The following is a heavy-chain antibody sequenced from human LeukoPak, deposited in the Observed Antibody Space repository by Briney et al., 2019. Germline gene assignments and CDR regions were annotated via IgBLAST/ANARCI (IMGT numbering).Heavy chain of an antibody. J-gene: IGHJ4*02. Sequence: PGRSLRLSCAASGFTFSSYAMHWVRQAPGKGLEWVAVISYDGSNKYYADSVKGRFTISRDNSKNTLYLQMNSLRAEDMAVYYCARGTVTPFDYWGQGTLVTVSS. CDR3: ARGTVTPFDY. CDR1: GFTFSSYA. CDR2: ISYDGSNK. V-gene: IGHV3-30-3*01. D-gene: IGHD4-17*01.